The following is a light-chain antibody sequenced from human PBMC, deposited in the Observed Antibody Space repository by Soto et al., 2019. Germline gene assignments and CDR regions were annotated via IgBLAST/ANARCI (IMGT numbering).Light chain of an antibody. CDR1: SSDVGGYNY. Sequence: QSDLTQPASVSGSPGQSITISCTGTSSDVGGYNYVSWYQHHPGKAPKLMIYDVSDRPSGVSNRFSGSKSGNTASLTISGLQPEDEADYYCSSYTGSSTVVFGGGTKLTVL. CDR2: DVS. J-gene: IGLJ3*02. CDR3: SSYTGSSTVV. V-gene: IGLV2-14*03.